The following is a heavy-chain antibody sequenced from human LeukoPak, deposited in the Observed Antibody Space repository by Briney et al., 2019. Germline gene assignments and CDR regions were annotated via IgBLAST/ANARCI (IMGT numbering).Heavy chain of an antibody. CDR3: ARYDSSGLIADY. Sequence: PSETLSLTCTVSGGSFSSYYWSWIRQPPGKGLEWIGYICYSGSTNYNPSLKSRVTISVDTSKNQFSLTLISVTTADTAVYYCARYDSSGLIADYWGQGTLVTVSS. J-gene: IGHJ4*02. V-gene: IGHV4-59*01. D-gene: IGHD3-22*01. CDR2: ICYSGST. CDR1: GGSFSSYY.